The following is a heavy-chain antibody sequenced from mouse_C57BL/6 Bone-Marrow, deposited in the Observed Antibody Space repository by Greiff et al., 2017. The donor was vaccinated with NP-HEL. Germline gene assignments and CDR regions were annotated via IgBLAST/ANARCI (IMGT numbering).Heavy chain of an antibody. CDR3: ASYYYGSSPYYYAMDY. D-gene: IGHD1-1*01. Sequence: EVMLVESGGGLVQPGESLKLSCESNEYEFPSHDMSWVRKTPEKRLELVAAINSDGGSTYYPDTMERRFIISRDNTKKTLYLQMSSLRSEDTALYYCASYYYGSSPYYYAMDYWGQGTSVTVSS. V-gene: IGHV5-2*03. CDR1: EYEFPSHD. J-gene: IGHJ4*01. CDR2: INSDGGST.